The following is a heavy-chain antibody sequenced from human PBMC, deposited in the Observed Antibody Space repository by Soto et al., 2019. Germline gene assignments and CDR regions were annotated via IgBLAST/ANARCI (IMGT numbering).Heavy chain of an antibody. CDR3: AKDDQVSGWGKYYFDY. Sequence: GGSLRLSCAASGFIFRNYAMSWVRQAPGKGLEWVSAISGSAGSRYYADSVKGRFTISRDNSKNTLYLQMNSLRAEDTAVYYCAKDDQVSGWGKYYFDYWGQGTLVTVSS. CDR1: GFIFRNYA. D-gene: IGHD6-19*01. J-gene: IGHJ4*02. CDR2: ISGSAGSR. V-gene: IGHV3-23*01.